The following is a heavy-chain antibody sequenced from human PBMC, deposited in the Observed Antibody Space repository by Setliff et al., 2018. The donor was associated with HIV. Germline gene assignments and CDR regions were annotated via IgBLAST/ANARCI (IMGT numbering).Heavy chain of an antibody. CDR1: RFTFSNYW. V-gene: IGHV3-7*01. D-gene: IGHD6-19*01. J-gene: IGHJ4*02. CDR3: AKNFYSSPWSPLDY. Sequence: GESLKISCAASRFTFSNYWMSWVRQAPGKGLEWVANIKQDGSEKYYADSVKGRFTISRDNAKNSLYLQMNSLRTEDTAVYYCAKNFYSSPWSPLDYWGQGTLVTVSS. CDR2: IKQDGSEK.